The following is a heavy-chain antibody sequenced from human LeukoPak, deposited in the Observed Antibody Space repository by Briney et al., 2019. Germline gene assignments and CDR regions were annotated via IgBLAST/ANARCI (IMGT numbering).Heavy chain of an antibody. CDR1: GGSFSGYY. CDR3: ASLNSSGWVDY. Sequence: SETLSLTCAVYGGSFSGYYWSWIRQPPGKGLEWIGEINHSGSTNYNPSLKSRVTISVDTSKNQFSLKLSSVTAADTAVYYCASLNSSGWVDYWGQGTLVTVSS. V-gene: IGHV4-34*01. D-gene: IGHD6-19*01. CDR2: INHSGST. J-gene: IGHJ4*02.